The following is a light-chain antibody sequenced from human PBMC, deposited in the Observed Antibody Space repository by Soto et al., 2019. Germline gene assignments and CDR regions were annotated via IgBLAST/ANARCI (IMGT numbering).Light chain of an antibody. CDR1: SSDVCGYNY. V-gene: IGLV2-14*01. Sequence: QSALTQPASVSGSPGQSITISCTGTSSDVCGYNYVSWYQQHPGKAPKLMIYDVSNRPSGVSNRFSGSKSGNTASLTISGLQAEDEADYYCSSYTSSSTPLNVFGTGTKVTVL. CDR2: DVS. CDR3: SSYTSSSTPLNV. J-gene: IGLJ1*01.